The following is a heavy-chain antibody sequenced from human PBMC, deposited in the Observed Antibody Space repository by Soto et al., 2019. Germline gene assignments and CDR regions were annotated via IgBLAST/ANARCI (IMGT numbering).Heavy chain of an antibody. CDR3: VKGAWLDY. CDR1: GGSISSYY. V-gene: IGHV4-59*08. CDR2: IYYSGST. J-gene: IGHJ4*02. Sequence: PSVTLALTCTVSGGSISSYYWSWIRQPPGKGLEWIGYIYYSGSTNYNPSVKGRFTISKDNSNNMLYLEMNSLRADDTAVYFCVKGAWLDYWGQGNMVTVSS.